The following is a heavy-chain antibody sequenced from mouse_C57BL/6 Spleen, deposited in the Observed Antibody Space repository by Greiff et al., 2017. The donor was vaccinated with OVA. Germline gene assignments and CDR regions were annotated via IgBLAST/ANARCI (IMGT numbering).Heavy chain of an antibody. Sequence: DVQLVESGGDLVKPGGSLKLSCAASGFTFSSYGMSWVRQTPDKRLEWVATIRSGSSNIYYPDSVTGRFTISRDTATNTLYLQMSSLKSEDRAMYYCARKDSSAHDNWGQRTTLTVSS. D-gene: IGHD3-2*02. J-gene: IGHJ2*01. CDR1: GFTFSSYG. CDR3: ARKDSSAHDN. V-gene: IGHV5-6*01. CDR2: IRSGSSNI.